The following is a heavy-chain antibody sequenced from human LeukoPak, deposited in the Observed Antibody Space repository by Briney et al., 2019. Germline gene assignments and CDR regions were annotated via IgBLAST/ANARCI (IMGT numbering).Heavy chain of an antibody. V-gene: IGHV1-8*02. CDR3: ARGRGWYYDILTGYNNHFDY. J-gene: IGHJ4*02. D-gene: IGHD3-9*01. CDR2: MNPNSGNT. CDR1: EYTFTGYY. Sequence: GASVKVSCKASEYTFTGYYMHWVRQATGQGLEWMGWMNPNSGNTGYAQKFQGRVTMTRNTSISTAYMELSSLRSEDTAVYYCARGRGWYYDILTGYNNHFDYWGQGTLVTVSS.